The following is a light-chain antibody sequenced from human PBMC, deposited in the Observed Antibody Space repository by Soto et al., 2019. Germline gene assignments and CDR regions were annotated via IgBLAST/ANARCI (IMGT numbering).Light chain of an antibody. J-gene: IGLJ2*01. V-gene: IGLV2-14*01. CDR1: SSDVGAFKY. CDR2: EVS. Sequence: QAASVSGSPGQSITISCTGTSSDVGAFKYVSWYQQHPGKAPKLMIYEVSNRPSGVSHRFSGSKSGNTASLTISGLQAEDEADYYCSSYTSSSTLFGGGTKLTVL. CDR3: SSYTSSSTL.